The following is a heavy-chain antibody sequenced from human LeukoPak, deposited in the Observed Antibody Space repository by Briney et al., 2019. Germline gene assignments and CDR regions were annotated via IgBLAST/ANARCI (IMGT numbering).Heavy chain of an antibody. CDR2: IFYRSKWYN. CDR3: ARSGGTAIGNYERATFDY. J-gene: IGHJ4*02. V-gene: IGHV6-1*01. Sequence: SQTLSLTCDISGDSVNSNSAAWNWIRQSPSRGLEWLGWIFYRSKWYNEYEVSLKSRLTINADTSKNHFSLQLNSVTPEDTAVYYCARSGGTAIGNYERATFDYWGQGTLVTVSS. D-gene: IGHD1-7*01. CDR1: GDSVNSNSAA.